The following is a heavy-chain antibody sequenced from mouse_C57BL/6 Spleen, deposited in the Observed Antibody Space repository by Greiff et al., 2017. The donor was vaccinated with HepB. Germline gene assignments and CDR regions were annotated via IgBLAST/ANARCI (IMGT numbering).Heavy chain of an antibody. J-gene: IGHJ4*01. CDR3: ARAGHYYAMDY. Sequence: QVQLQQPGAELVRPGSSVKLSCKASGYTFTSYWMDWVKQRPGQGLEWIGNIYPSDSETHYNQKFKDKATLTVDKSSSTAYMQLSSLTSVASAVYYCARAGHYYAMDYLGQGTSVTVSS. V-gene: IGHV1-61*01. D-gene: IGHD3-3*01. CDR1: GYTFTSYW. CDR2: IYPSDSET.